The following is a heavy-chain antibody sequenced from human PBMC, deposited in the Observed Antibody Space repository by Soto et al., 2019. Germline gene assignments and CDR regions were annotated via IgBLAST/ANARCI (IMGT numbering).Heavy chain of an antibody. CDR2: IYHSGST. CDR1: GGSISSGGYS. Sequence: QLQLQESGSGLVKPSQTLSLTCAVSGGSISSGGYSWSWIRQPPGKGLEWIGYIYHSGSTYYNPSLKSRVTISVDRSKNQFSLKLSSVTAADTAVYYCARGGGGIVVVTAPFDYWGQGTLVTVSS. V-gene: IGHV4-30-2*01. D-gene: IGHD2-21*02. CDR3: ARGGGGIVVVTAPFDY. J-gene: IGHJ4*02.